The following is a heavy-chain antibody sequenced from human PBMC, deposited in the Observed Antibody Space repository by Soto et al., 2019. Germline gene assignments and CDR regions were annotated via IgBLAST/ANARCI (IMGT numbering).Heavy chain of an antibody. CDR3: ARDKAVVWFGERGNGMDV. CDR2: IRYDGSNK. V-gene: IGHV3-33*01. J-gene: IGHJ6*02. D-gene: IGHD3-10*01. Sequence: QVQLVESGGGVVQPGRSLRLSCETSGFTFSSYGMHWVRQAPGKGLEWVAVIRYDGSNKYYADSVKGRFTISRDDSKNTLYQQMNSLGAEDTAVYYCARDKAVVWFGERGNGMDVWGQGATVIVSS. CDR1: GFTFSSYG.